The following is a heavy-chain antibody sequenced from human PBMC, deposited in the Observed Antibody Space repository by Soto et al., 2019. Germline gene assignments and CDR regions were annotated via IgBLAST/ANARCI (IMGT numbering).Heavy chain of an antibody. J-gene: IGHJ6*02. Sequence: GGSLRLSCAASGFTFSSYDMHWVRQATGKGLEWVSAIGTAGDTYYPGSVKGRFTISRENAKNSLYLQMNSLRAEDTAVYYCARRGDRLQLATGWYYGMDAWGQGTTVTVSS. CDR2: IGTAGDT. D-gene: IGHD4-4*01. CDR1: GFTFSSYD. CDR3: ARRGDRLQLATGWYYGMDA. V-gene: IGHV3-13*01.